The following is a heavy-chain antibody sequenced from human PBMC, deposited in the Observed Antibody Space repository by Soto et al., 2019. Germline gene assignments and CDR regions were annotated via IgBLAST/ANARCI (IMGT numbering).Heavy chain of an antibody. D-gene: IGHD2-8*01. CDR1: GFTFSSYG. CDR2: ISYDGSNK. Sequence: QVQLVESGGGVVQPGRSLRLSCAASGFTFSSYGMHWVRQAPGKGLEWVAVISYDGSNKYYADSVKGRFTISRDNSKNTLYLQMNSLRAEDTAVYYCAKGRIVLMVYAIRDYFDYWGQGTLVTVSS. J-gene: IGHJ4*02. V-gene: IGHV3-30*18. CDR3: AKGRIVLMVYAIRDYFDY.